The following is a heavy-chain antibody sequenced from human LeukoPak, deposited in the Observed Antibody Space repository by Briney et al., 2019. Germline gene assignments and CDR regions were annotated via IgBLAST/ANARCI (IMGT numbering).Heavy chain of an antibody. CDR1: GYTFTSYG. CDR3: ASSSSRGGGFDY. CDR2: IIPIFGTA. J-gene: IGHJ4*02. V-gene: IGHV1-69*13. Sequence: ASVKVSCKASGYTFTSYGISWVRQAPGQGLEWMGGIIPIFGTANYAQKFQGRVTITADESTSTAYMELSSLRPEDTAVYYCASSSSRGGGFDYWGQGTLVTVSS. D-gene: IGHD6-13*01.